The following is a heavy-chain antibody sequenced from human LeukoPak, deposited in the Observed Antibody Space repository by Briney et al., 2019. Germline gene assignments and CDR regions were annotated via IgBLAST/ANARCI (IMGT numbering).Heavy chain of an antibody. J-gene: IGHJ4*02. CDR1: GGSISSGGYY. CDR3: ARCFGVVIIDY. CDR2: IYHSGST. D-gene: IGHD3-3*01. V-gene: IGHV4-30-2*01. Sequence: SETLSLTCTVSGGSISSGGYYWSWIRQPPGKGLEWIGYIYHSGSTYYNPSLKSRVTISVDRSKNQFSLKLSSVTAADTAVYYCARCFGVVIIDYWGQGTLVTVSS.